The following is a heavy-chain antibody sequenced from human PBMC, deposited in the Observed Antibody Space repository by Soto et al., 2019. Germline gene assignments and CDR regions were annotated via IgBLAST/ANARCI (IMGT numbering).Heavy chain of an antibody. CDR2: INPSGGST. CDR3: ARDLWGYCGTDCYPLDV. J-gene: IGHJ6*02. D-gene: IGHD2-21*02. CDR1: GYTITSHY. V-gene: IGHV1-46*01. Sequence: ASVKVSCKASGYTITSHYMHWVRQAPGQGLEWMGVINPSGGSTSYAQKFQGRVTMTRDTSTSTVYMELSSLRSEDTAVYYCARDLWGYCGTDCYPLDVWGQGTTVTVSS.